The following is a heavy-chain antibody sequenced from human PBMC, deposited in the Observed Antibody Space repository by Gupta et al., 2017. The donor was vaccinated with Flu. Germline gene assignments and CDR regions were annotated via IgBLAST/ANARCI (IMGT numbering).Heavy chain of an antibody. V-gene: IGHV3-11*05. D-gene: IGHD6-13*01. J-gene: IGHJ6*02. CDR2: ISSSSSYT. CDR3: ASRGIAAAGQREDYYYYGMDV. Sequence: QVQLVESGGGLVKPGGSLRLSCAASGFTFSDYYMSWIRQAPGKGLEWVSYISSSSSYTNYADSVKGRFTISRDNAKNSLYLQMNSLRAEDTAVYYCASRGIAAAGQREDYYYYGMDVWGQGTTVTVSS. CDR1: GFTFSDYY.